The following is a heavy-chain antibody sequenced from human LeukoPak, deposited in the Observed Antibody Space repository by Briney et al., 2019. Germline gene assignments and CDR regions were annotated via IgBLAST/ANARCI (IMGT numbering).Heavy chain of an antibody. CDR3: ALHHGSYYLGRWYDP. J-gene: IGHJ5*02. V-gene: IGHV3-23*01. CDR1: GFTFSSYD. Sequence: GGSLRLSCEASGFTFSSYDMSWVRQAPGKALEWVSAITGGGGSTYYADSVKGRFTISRDNSKNTLYLQMSSLRAADTAVYYCALHHGSYYLGRWYDPWGQGTLVTVSS. CDR2: ITGGGGST. D-gene: IGHD1-26*01.